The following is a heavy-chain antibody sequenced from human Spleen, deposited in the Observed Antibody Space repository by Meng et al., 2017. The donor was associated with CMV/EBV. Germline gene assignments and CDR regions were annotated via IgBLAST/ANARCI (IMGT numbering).Heavy chain of an antibody. CDR3: ARDIAAAGAVDS. D-gene: IGHD6-13*01. Sequence: GSLRLSCTVSGGSISSSSYYWGWIRQPPGKGLEWIGSIYYSGSTYYNPSLKSRVTISVDTSKNQFSLKVSSVTAADTAFYYCARDIAAAGAVDSWGQGTLVTVSS. CDR2: IYYSGST. CDR1: GGSISSSSYY. V-gene: IGHV4-39*07. J-gene: IGHJ4*02.